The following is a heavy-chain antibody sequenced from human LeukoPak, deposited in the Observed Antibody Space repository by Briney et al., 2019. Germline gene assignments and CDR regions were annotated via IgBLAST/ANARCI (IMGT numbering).Heavy chain of an antibody. J-gene: IGHJ5*02. D-gene: IGHD3-3*01. CDR3: ARVPYYENWFDP. CDR2: INPNSGGT. Sequence: GASVKVSCKASGYTFSGFYLHWVRQAPGQGLEWMGWINPNSGGTNYAQKFQGRVTMTRDTSISTAYMELSRLRSDDTAVYYCARVPYYENWFDPWGQGTLVTVSS. CDR1: GYTFSGFY. V-gene: IGHV1-2*02.